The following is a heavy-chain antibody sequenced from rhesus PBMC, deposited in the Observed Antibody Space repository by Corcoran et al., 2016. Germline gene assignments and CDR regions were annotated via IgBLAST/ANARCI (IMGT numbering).Heavy chain of an antibody. V-gene: IGHV4-173*01. CDR1: GGSISSNY. D-gene: IGHD6-25*01. Sequence: QLQLQESGPGLVKPSETLSLTCAVSGGSISSNYWSWIRQPPGKGLEWFGRISGSVGSTDYNPSLKSRVTISTDTSKNQFSLKLSSVTAADTAVYYCARERGGSGSWKGLFDYWGQGVLVTVSS. CDR2: ISGSVGST. J-gene: IGHJ4*01. CDR3: ARERGGSGSWKGLFDY.